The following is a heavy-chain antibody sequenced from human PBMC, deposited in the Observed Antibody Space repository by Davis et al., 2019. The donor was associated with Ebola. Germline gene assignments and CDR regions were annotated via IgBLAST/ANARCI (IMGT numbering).Heavy chain of an antibody. CDR3: AKDYSSGYYFGLGVY. J-gene: IGHJ4*02. CDR1: GLTDSTYG. CDR2: MWFAGGKE. Sequence: GESLKISCAASGLTDSTYGMYWVRQAPGKGLMWVAVMWFAGGKEYYADSVKGRFTISRDNSKNTLYLQMNSLRAEDTAVYYCAKDYSSGYYFGLGVYWGQGTLVTVSS. D-gene: IGHD3-22*01. V-gene: IGHV3-33*06.